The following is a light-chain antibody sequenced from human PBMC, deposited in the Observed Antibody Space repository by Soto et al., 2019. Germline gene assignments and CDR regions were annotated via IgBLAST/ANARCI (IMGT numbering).Light chain of an antibody. V-gene: IGKV3-11*01. CDR2: DAS. Sequence: EIVLTQSPGTLSLSPGERATLSCRASQSVSVHLAWYQQKPCQAPRLLIYDASNRATGIPARFSGSGSGTDFTLTISSLEPEDFAVYHCVQRTTWPWTCGQGSKVEIK. J-gene: IGKJ1*01. CDR3: VQRTTWPWT. CDR1: QSVSVH.